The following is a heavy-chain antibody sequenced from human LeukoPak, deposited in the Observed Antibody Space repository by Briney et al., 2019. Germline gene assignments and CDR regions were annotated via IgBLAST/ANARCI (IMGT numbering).Heavy chain of an antibody. CDR3: IPQKGYGGNPLDY. Sequence: PGGSLRLSCAASGFTFSSYAMNWVRQAPGKGLEWLSYISSDGSTIYYADSVNGRITISRDNARNSLYLQMNSLRAEDTAVYYCIPQKGYGGNPLDYWGQGTLVTVSS. J-gene: IGHJ4*02. D-gene: IGHD4-23*01. CDR2: ISSDGSTI. CDR1: GFTFSSYA. V-gene: IGHV3-48*01.